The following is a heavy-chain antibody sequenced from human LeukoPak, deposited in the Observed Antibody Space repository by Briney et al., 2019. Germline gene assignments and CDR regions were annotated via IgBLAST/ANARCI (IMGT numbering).Heavy chain of an antibody. Sequence: SETLSLTCTVSGGSISSYYWSWIRQPPGKGLEWIGYIYYSGSTNYNPSLKSRVTISVDTSKNQFSLKLSSVTAADTAVYYCARDIGPYGDYVMYWGQGTLVTVSS. CDR3: ARDIGPYGDYVMY. D-gene: IGHD4-17*01. CDR1: GGSISSYY. CDR2: IYYSGST. J-gene: IGHJ4*02. V-gene: IGHV4-59*01.